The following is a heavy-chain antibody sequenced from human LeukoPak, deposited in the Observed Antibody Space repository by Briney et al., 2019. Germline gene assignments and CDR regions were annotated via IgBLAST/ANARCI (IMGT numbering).Heavy chain of an antibody. Sequence: SETLSLTCTVSGGSISSYYWSWIRQPPGKGLEWIGDIYYSGSTNYNPSLKNRVTISVDTSKNQFSLRLSSVTAADTAVYYSARLASGSYGPLTPFDYWGQGTLVTVSS. CDR3: ARLASGSYGPLTPFDY. J-gene: IGHJ4*02. V-gene: IGHV4-59*08. D-gene: IGHD1-26*01. CDR2: IYYSGST. CDR1: GGSISSYY.